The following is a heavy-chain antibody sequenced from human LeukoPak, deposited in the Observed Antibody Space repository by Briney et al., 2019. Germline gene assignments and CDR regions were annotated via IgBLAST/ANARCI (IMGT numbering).Heavy chain of an antibody. J-gene: IGHJ5*02. CDR2: INHSGST. CDR3: ARKRGGVPAARYNWFDP. D-gene: IGHD2-2*01. CDR1: GGSFSGFY. V-gene: IGHV4-34*01. Sequence: SETLSLTCAVYGGSFSGFYWSWIRQPPGKGLEWIGEINHSGSTNYNPSLKSRVTISVDTSQNQFSLKLSSVTAADTAVYYCARKRGGVPAARYNWFDPWGRGTLVTVSS.